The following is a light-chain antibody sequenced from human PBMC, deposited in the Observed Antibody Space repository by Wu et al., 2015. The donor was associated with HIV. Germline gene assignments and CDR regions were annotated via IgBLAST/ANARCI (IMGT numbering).Light chain of an antibody. V-gene: IGKV3-20*01. CDR1: QSVSSRS. Sequence: DIVLTQSPGTLSLFPGERATLSCRASQSVSSRSLAWYQQRPGQAPRLLIYGASSRATGIPDRFSGSGSGTDFTLTISRLEPEDFAMYYCQQYGSSPRTFGQGTKVEIK. J-gene: IGKJ1*01. CDR3: QQYGSSPRT. CDR2: GAS.